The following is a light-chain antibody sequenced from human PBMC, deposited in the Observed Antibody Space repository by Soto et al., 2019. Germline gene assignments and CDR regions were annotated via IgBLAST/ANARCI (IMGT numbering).Light chain of an antibody. Sequence: QSVLTQSPSASASLGASVKLTCTLSSGHSSYAIAWHQQQPEKGPRYLMKLNSDGSHSKGDGIPDRFSGSSSGAERYLIISSLQSEDEADYSCQTWGTGIHVFGTGTKLTVL. CDR3: QTWGTGIHV. J-gene: IGLJ1*01. CDR2: LNSDGSH. V-gene: IGLV4-69*01. CDR1: SGHSSYA.